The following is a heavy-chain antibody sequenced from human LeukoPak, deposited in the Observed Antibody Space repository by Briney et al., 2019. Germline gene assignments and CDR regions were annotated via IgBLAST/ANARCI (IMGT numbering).Heavy chain of an antibody. CDR1: GGSISSYY. Sequence: SETLSLTCTVSGGSISSYYWSWIRQPPGKGLEWIGYIYCSGSSNYNPSLKSRVTISVDTSKNQFSLKLSSVPAADTAVYYCARDWPYYYDSSGYYYVSAFDIWGQGKMVTVSS. D-gene: IGHD3-22*01. CDR3: ARDWPYYYDSSGYYYVSAFDI. CDR2: IYCSGSS. V-gene: IGHV4-59*01. J-gene: IGHJ3*02.